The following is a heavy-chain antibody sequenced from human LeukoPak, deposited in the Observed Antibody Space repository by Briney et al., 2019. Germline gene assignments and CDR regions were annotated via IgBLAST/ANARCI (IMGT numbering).Heavy chain of an antibody. CDR3: ARALYFYDSGSYSYYFDY. CDR1: GGSISGYS. J-gene: IGHJ4*02. D-gene: IGHD3-10*01. Sequence: PSETLSLTCTVPGGSISGYSWGWVRQPPGKGLEWIGYVYYSGSTAYNPSLKSRVTISLDTSRNQFSLKLSSVTAADTAVYYCARALYFYDSGSYSYYFDYWGQGTLVTVSS. CDR2: VYYSGST. V-gene: IGHV4-59*01.